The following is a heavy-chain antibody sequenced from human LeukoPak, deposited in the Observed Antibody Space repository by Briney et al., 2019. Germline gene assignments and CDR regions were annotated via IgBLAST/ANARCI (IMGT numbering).Heavy chain of an antibody. CDR2: IIPIFGTA. V-gene: IGHV1-69*06. Sequence: SVKVSCKASGGTFSNYAISWVRQAPGQGLEWMGGIIPIFGTANYAQKFQGRVTITADKSTSTAYMELSSLRSEDTAVYYCARGDGAVAKLCGMDVWGKGTTVTVSS. D-gene: IGHD6-19*01. J-gene: IGHJ6*04. CDR1: GGTFSNYA. CDR3: ARGDGAVAKLCGMDV.